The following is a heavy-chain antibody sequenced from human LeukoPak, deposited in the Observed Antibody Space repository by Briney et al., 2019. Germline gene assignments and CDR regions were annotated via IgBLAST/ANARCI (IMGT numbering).Heavy chain of an antibody. J-gene: IGHJ4*02. CDR3: AKFWGGSGSYDYFDY. CDR2: ISDEGSNK. D-gene: IGHD3-10*01. V-gene: IGHV3-30*18. Sequence: GGSLRLSCAASGFTFSSYSMNWVRQAPGKGLEWVSVISDEGSNKYYADSVKGRFTISRDNSKNTLYLQMNSLRAEDTAVYYCAKFWGGSGSYDYFDYWGQGTLVTVSS. CDR1: GFTFSSYS.